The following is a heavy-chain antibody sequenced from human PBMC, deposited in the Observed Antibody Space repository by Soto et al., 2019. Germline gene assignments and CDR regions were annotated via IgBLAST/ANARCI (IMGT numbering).Heavy chain of an antibody. J-gene: IGHJ5*02. Sequence: SETLSLTCTVSGGSISSSSYYWGWIRQPPGKGLEWIGSIYYSGSTYYNPSLKSRVTISVDTSKNQFSLKLSSVTAADTAVYYCARRYLPGYYGSGEPSLGFDPWGQGTLVTVSS. CDR3: ARRYLPGYYGSGEPSLGFDP. V-gene: IGHV4-39*01. CDR1: GGSISSSSYY. CDR2: IYYSGST. D-gene: IGHD3-10*01.